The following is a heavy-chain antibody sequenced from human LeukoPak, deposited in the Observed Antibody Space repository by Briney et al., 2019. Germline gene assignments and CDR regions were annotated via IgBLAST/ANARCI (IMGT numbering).Heavy chain of an antibody. Sequence: PGGSLRFSCAASGFTFDDYGVSWVRQAPGKGLEWVSGINWNGGSTGYADSVKGRFSISRDNAKNSLYLQMNSLRAEDTALYYCARVTTGDYYYYYMDVWGKGTTVTVSS. V-gene: IGHV3-20*04. D-gene: IGHD4-11*01. J-gene: IGHJ6*03. CDR1: GFTFDDYG. CDR3: ARVTTGDYYYYYMDV. CDR2: INWNGGST.